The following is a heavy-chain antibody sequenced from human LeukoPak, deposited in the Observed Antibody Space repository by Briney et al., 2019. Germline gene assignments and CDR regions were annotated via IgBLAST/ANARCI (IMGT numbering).Heavy chain of an antibody. CDR2: INHSGST. J-gene: IGHJ6*02. CDR3: ASYYGSGSYYKEDYYYYGMDV. Sequence: PSETLSLTCAVYGGSFSGYYWSWIRQPPGKGLEWIGEINHSGSTNYNPSLKSRVTISVDTSKNQFSLKLSSVTAADTAVYYCASYYGSGSYYKEDYYYYGMDVWGQGTTVTVSS. D-gene: IGHD3-10*01. V-gene: IGHV4-34*01. CDR1: GGSFSGYY.